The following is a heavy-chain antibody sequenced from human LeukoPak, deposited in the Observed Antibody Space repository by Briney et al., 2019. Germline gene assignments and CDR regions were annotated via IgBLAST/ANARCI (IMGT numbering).Heavy chain of an antibody. CDR3: ARDIGYSDPGGFFDY. Sequence: GGSLRLSCAASGFTFSSYGMHWVRQAPGKGLEWVAFIRYDGSNKYYADPVKGRFTISRDNAKNTLYLQMNSLRAEDTAVYFCARDIGYSDPGGFFDYWGQGTVVTVSS. CDR1: GFTFSSYG. V-gene: IGHV3-30*02. J-gene: IGHJ4*02. D-gene: IGHD5-12*01. CDR2: IRYDGSNK.